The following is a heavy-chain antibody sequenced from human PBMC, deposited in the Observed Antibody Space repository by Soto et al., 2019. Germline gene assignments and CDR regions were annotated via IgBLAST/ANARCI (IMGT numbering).Heavy chain of an antibody. CDR1: GGSFSGYY. V-gene: IGHV4-34*01. Sequence: QVQLQQWGAGLLKPSETLSLTCAVYGGSFSGYYWSWIRQPPGKGLEWIGEINHSGSTNYNPSLKSHVTISVDTSKNQFSLKLSSVTASDTAVYYCARDPKRFGVVPSNWFVPWGQGTLVTVSS. J-gene: IGHJ5*02. CDR3: ARDPKRFGVVPSNWFVP. CDR2: INHSGST. D-gene: IGHD3-3*01.